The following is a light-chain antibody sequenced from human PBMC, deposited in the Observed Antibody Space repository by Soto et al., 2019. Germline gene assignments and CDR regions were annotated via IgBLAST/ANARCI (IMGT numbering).Light chain of an antibody. CDR2: DAS. Sequence: EMVLTQSPATLSLSPGERATLSCRASQSVSSYLAWYQQKPGQAPRLLIYDASNKATGIPARFSGSGSGTDFTLTISSLEPEEFAVYYCQQRSNWITFGQGTRLEIK. CDR1: QSVSSY. V-gene: IGKV3-11*01. J-gene: IGKJ5*01. CDR3: QQRSNWIT.